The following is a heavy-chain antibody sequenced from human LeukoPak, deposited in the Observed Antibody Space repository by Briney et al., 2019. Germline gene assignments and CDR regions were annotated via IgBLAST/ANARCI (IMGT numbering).Heavy chain of an antibody. J-gene: IGHJ4*02. CDR3: ARGEQLEATFDY. D-gene: IGHD6-6*01. CDR2: INGGGVNT. CDR1: GFTFSSYA. V-gene: IGHV3-23*01. Sequence: GGSLRLSCAASGFTFSSYAMSWVRQAPGKGLEWVSTINGGGVNTHYADSVGGRFTISRDNSRNTLYLQMNSLRAEDTAVYYCARGEQLEATFDYWGQGTLVTVSS.